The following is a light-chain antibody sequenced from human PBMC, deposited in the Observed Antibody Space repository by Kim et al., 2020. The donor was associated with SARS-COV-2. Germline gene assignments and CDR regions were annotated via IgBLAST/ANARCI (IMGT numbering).Light chain of an antibody. CDR2: DLT. CDR1: SKDIGAFDY. CDR3: NSYIGDTVYV. Sequence: QSALTQPASVSGSPGQSITISCTGTSKDIGAFDYVSWYQQHPGKAPKLIIYDLTDRPSGVSDRFSGSKSDNTASLTISGLQADDEADYFCNSYIGDTVYVFGTGTKVTVL. J-gene: IGLJ1*01. V-gene: IGLV2-14*03.